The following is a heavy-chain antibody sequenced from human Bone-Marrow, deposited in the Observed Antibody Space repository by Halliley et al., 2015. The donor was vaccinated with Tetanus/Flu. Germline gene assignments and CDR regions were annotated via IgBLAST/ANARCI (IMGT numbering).Heavy chain of an antibody. CDR3: ARVRGSPTDAFDI. CDR2: IYFGESDK. CDR1: GFSFSYYA. D-gene: IGHD3-16*01. Sequence: QLVQSGGGVVQPGRSLTLSCAASGFSFSYYAMHWVRQAPGKGLEWVAVIYFGESDKYYADSVKGRFGISRDNSKNTLFLQMNSLRVDDTAVYYCARVRGSPTDAFDIWGQGTKVTVSS. J-gene: IGHJ3*02. V-gene: IGHV3-33*01.